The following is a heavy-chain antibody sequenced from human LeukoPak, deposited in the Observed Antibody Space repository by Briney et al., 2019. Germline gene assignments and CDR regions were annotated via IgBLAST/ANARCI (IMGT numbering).Heavy chain of an antibody. CDR2: ISAYNGNT. CDR3: ARVKPNYYGSGSYYNV. Sequence: ASVKVPCKASGYTFTSYGISWVRQAPGQGLEWMGWISAYNGNTNYAQKLQGRVTMTTDTSTSTAYMELRSLRSDDTAVYYCARVKPNYYGSGSYYNVWGQGTLVTVSS. D-gene: IGHD3-10*01. J-gene: IGHJ4*02. V-gene: IGHV1-18*01. CDR1: GYTFTSYG.